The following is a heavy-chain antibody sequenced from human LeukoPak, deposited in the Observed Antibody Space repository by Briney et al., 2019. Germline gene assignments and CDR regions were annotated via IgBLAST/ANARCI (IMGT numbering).Heavy chain of an antibody. J-gene: IGHJ4*02. CDR2: IGGSGDTI. CDR3: AKDRAGPN. CDR1: GFTFSSYA. V-gene: IGHV3-23*01. Sequence: PGGSLRLSCAASGFTFSSYAMSWVRQAPGKGLEWVAVIGGSGDTIYYSDSVKGRFTISRDNSKNTLDLQMSNLTTEDTAIYYCAKDRAGPNWGQGTQVIVSS.